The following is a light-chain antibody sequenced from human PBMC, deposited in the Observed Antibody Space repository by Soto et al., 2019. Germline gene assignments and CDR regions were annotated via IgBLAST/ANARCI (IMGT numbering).Light chain of an antibody. CDR1: SSDVGGYNY. CDR2: DVS. Sequence: QSALTQPASVSGSPGQSITISCTGTSSDVGGYNYVSWYQQHPGKAPKLMIYDVSNRPSGVSYRFSGSKSGNTASLTISGLQAEDEADYYCISYTSSSTLFGGGTQLTVL. V-gene: IGLV2-14*03. J-gene: IGLJ2*01. CDR3: ISYTSSSTL.